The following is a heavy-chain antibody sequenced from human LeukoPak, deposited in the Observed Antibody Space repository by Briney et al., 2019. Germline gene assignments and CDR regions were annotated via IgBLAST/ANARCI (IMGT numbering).Heavy chain of an antibody. CDR2: LNPSSGGS. J-gene: IGHJ4*02. CDR1: GYSFTGYY. D-gene: IGHD4-23*01. Sequence: ASVKVSCKASGYSFTGYYIHWVRQAPGQGLEWMGWLNPSSGGSHYAQKFQVRVTMTRDTSISTAHMELSRLTSDDTAVYYCARGTPADYWGQGTLLTVSS. CDR3: ARGTPADY. V-gene: IGHV1-2*02.